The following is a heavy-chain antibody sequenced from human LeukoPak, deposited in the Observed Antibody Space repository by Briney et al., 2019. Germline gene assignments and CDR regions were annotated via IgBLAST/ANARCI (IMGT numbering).Heavy chain of an antibody. D-gene: IGHD1-26*01. Sequence: GGSLRLSSAASGFTFSSYGMHWVRQAPGKGLEWVAVISYDGSNKYYADSVKGRFTISRDNSKNTLYLQMNSLRAEDTAVYYCAKDWIVGATGHWGQGTLVTVSS. V-gene: IGHV3-30*18. CDR1: GFTFSSYG. CDR2: ISYDGSNK. CDR3: AKDWIVGATGH. J-gene: IGHJ4*02.